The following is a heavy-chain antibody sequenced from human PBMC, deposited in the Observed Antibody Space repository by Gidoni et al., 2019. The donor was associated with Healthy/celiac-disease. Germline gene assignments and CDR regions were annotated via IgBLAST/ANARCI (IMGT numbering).Heavy chain of an antibody. CDR2: IYYSGST. V-gene: IGHV4-59*01. Sequence: QVQLQESGPGLVKPSETLSLTCTVSGCSISSSYWSWIRQPPGKGLEWIGYIYYSGSTNYNPSLKSRGTISVDTSKNQCSLKLSSVTAADTAVYYGARDRGGDGSRDAFDIWGQGTMVTVSS. CDR3: ARDRGGDGSRDAFDI. J-gene: IGHJ3*02. CDR1: GCSISSSY. D-gene: IGHD3-16*01.